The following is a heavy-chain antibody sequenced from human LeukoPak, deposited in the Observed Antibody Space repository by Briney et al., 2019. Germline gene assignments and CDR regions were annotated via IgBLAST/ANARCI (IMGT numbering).Heavy chain of an antibody. CDR2: IYYSGST. CDR1: GGSVSSGSYY. V-gene: IGHV4-61*01. J-gene: IGHJ4*02. Sequence: SETLSLTCTVSGGSVSSGSYYWSWIRQPPGKGLEWIGYIYYSGSTNYNPSLKSRVTISVDTSKNQFSLKLSSVTAADTAVYYCARGGAYCGGDCYEFFDYWGQGTLVTVSS. CDR3: ARGGAYCGGDCYEFFDY. D-gene: IGHD2-21*02.